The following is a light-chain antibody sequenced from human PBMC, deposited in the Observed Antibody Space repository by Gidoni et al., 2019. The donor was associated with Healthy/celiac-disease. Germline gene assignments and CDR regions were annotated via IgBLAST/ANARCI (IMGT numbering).Light chain of an antibody. CDR3: QQRYT. J-gene: IGKJ2*01. Sequence: DIQLTQSPSFLSASVGDRVTITCRASQGISSYLAWYQQKPGKAPKLLIYAASTLQSGVPSRFSGSGSGTEFTLPISSLQPEDFATYYCQQRYTFGQGTKLEIK. CDR2: AAS. CDR1: QGISSY. V-gene: IGKV1-9*01.